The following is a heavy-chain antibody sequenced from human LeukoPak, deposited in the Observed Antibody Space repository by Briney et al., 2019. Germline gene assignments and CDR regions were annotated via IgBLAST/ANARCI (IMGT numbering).Heavy chain of an antibody. CDR3: ARGGQDWFDP. V-gene: IGHV3-48*01. CDR2: ISSSSSTI. J-gene: IGHJ5*02. Sequence: GGSLRLSCAASGFTFSGFSMTWVRQAPGKGLEWVSYISSSSSTIYYADSVKGRFTISRDNAKNSLYLQMNSLRAEDTAVYYCARGGQDWFDPWGQGTLVTVSS. CDR1: GFTFSGFS.